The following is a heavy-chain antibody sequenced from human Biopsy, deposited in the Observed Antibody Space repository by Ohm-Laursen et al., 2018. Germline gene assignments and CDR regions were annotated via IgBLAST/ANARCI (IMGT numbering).Heavy chain of an antibody. J-gene: IGHJ4*02. CDR2: IRPLNGDT. D-gene: IGHD3-16*02. V-gene: IGHV1-18*01. CDR3: ARGEVTFGELIVSLDS. Sequence: PSVKVSCKASGGAFTNYAINWVRQAPGHGLEWMGWIRPLNGDTKYGQKLQDRVTMTTDTSTSTVYMELTSLRSDDTAVYYCARGEVTFGELIVSLDSWGQGTLVTVSS. CDR1: GGAFTNYA.